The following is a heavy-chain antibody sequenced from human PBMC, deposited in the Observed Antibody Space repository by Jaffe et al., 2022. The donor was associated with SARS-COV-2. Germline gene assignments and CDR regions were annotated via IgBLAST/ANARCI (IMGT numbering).Heavy chain of an antibody. J-gene: IGHJ4*02. CDR2: IYTSGST. D-gene: IGHD6-6*01. CDR3: ASGGSIAVSN. V-gene: IGHV4-61*02. CDR1: GGSISSGSYY. Sequence: QVQLQESGPGLVKPSQTLSLTCTVSGGSISSGSYYWSWIRQPAGKGLEWIGRIYTSGSTNYNPSLKSRVTISVDTSKNQFSLKLSSVTAADTAVYYCASGGSIAVSNWGQGTLVTVSS.